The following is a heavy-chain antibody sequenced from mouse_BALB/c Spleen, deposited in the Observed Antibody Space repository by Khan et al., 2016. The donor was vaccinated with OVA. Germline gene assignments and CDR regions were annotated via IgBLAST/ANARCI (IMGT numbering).Heavy chain of an antibody. D-gene: IGHD2-2*01. CDR1: GYSITSDFA. Sequence: EVQLQESGPGLVKPSQSLSLTCTVTGYSITSDFAWNWVRQFPGNKLEWMGYISFSGSTSYDPSLKGRLSITRDTSKNTFFLQLSSVTTEDTAAYYCIRSVYYAYADAMDYWGQGTSVTVSS. CDR2: ISFSGST. J-gene: IGHJ4*01. CDR3: IRSVYYAYADAMDY. V-gene: IGHV3-2*02.